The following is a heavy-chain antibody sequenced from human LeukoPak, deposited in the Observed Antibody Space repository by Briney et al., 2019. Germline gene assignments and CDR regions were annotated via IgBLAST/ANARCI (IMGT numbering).Heavy chain of an antibody. D-gene: IGHD3-22*01. V-gene: IGHV4-34*01. Sequence: SETLSLTCAVYGGSFSGYYWSWIRQPPGKGLEWIGEINHSGSANYNPSLKSRVTISVDTSKNQFSLKLSSVTAADTAVYYCARARSSITMIVVVNNGYFDYWGQGTLVTVSS. CDR2: INHSGSA. J-gene: IGHJ4*02. CDR3: ARARSSITMIVVVNNGYFDY. CDR1: GGSFSGYY.